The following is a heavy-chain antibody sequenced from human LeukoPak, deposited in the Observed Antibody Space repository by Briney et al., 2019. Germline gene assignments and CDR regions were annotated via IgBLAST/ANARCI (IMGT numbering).Heavy chain of an antibody. Sequence: PGGSLRLSCEVSGLIFSTYWMTWVRQAPGKGLEWVAVISYDGSNKYYADSVKGRFTISRDNSKNTLYLQMNSLRAEDTAVYYCAKDQQPGYYGSGSSPGIFDYWGQGTLVTVSS. CDR2: ISYDGSNK. V-gene: IGHV3-30*18. CDR1: GLIFSTYW. D-gene: IGHD3-10*01. CDR3: AKDQQPGYYGSGSSPGIFDY. J-gene: IGHJ4*02.